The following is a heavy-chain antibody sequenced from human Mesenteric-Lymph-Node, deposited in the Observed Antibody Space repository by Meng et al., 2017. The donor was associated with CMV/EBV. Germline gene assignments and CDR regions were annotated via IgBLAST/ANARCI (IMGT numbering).Heavy chain of an antibody. Sequence: GESLKISCAASGFTFNRCCMAWVRQASGKGLEWVGRIRSIANSYATAYAASVKGRFTISRDDSKNTAYLQMNSLKTEDTAVYYCTSPLGTVIWGQGTLVTVSS. CDR3: TSPLGTVI. CDR2: IRSIANSYAT. D-gene: IGHD1-1*01. J-gene: IGHJ1*01. CDR1: GFTFNRCC. V-gene: IGHV3-73*01.